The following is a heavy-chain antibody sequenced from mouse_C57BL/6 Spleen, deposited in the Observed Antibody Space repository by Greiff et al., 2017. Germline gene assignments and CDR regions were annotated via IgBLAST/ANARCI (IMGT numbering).Heavy chain of an antibody. D-gene: IGHD1-1*02. V-gene: IGHV1-69*01. CDR3: ARHCYGLYWYFDV. Sequence: QVQLQQPGAELVMPGASVKLSCKASGYTFTSYWMHWVKQRPGQGLEWIGEIDPSDSYTNYNQKFKGKSTLTVDKSSSTAYMQLSSLTSEDSAVYYCARHCYGLYWYFDVWGTGTTVTVSS. CDR1: GYTFTSYW. J-gene: IGHJ1*03. CDR2: IDPSDSYT.